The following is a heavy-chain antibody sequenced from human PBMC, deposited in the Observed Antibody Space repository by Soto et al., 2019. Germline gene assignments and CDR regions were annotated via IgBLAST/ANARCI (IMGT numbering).Heavy chain of an antibody. CDR2: IVPIVDTS. V-gene: IGHV1-69*12. J-gene: IGHJ4*02. CDR1: GGTFSSYA. CDR3: VRVVAIPGDPDN. D-gene: IGHD2-15*01. Sequence: QVQLVQSGAEVRQPASSVKVSCKTSGGTFSSYAISWVRQAPGQGLEWMGGIVPIVDTSTYAQKFQGRVTITADESPTTVYMGLRSLGSDDTAVYYCVRVVAIPGDPDNWGKGTLVTVSS.